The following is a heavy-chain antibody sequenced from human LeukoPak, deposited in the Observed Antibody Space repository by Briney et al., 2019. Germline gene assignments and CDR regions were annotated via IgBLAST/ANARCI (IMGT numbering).Heavy chain of an antibody. CDR3: ARDRDYSNTERGFDY. J-gene: IGHJ4*02. Sequence: ASVKVSCKPSGYTFSDYYIHWVRQAPGQGLEWMGWINPNSGETKSAQKFQGRVTMTGDTSISTAYMELRRVTSDDTAVYYCARDRDYSNTERGFDYWGQGTQVTVSS. D-gene: IGHD4-11*01. CDR2: INPNSGET. V-gene: IGHV1-2*02. CDR1: GYTFSDYY.